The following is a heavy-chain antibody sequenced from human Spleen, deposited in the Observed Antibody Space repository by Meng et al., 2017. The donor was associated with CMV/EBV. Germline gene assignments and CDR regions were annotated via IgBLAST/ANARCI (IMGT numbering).Heavy chain of an antibody. V-gene: IGHV3-30*04. CDR1: GFTFSTYA. CDR3: ARDRWSGRGWFDP. CDR2: ISYDGSIK. D-gene: IGHD3-16*02. Sequence: GGSLRLSCAASGFTFSTYAVHWVRQAPGKGLEWVAVISYDGSIKYYADSVKGRFTISRDNSKNTLYLQMNTLRAEDTAVYYCARDRWSGRGWFDPWGQGTLVTVSS. J-gene: IGHJ5*02.